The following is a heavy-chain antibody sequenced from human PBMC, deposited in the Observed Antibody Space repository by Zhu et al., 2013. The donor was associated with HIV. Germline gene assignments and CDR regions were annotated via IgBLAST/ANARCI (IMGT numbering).Heavy chain of an antibody. D-gene: IGHD3-22*01. CDR1: GYTFTTYY. J-gene: IGHJ4*02. CDR2: INPSGGST. V-gene: IGHV1-46*01. CDR3: ANAPRRYYDSSGYFDY. Sequence: VQLVQSGAEVEKPGASLKISCKASGYTFTTYYIHWVRQAPGQGLEWMGVINPSGGSTTYAQNLQGRVTVTRDLSTTTVYMELSSLRSDDTAVYYCANAPRRYYDSSGYFDYWGQGTLVTVSS.